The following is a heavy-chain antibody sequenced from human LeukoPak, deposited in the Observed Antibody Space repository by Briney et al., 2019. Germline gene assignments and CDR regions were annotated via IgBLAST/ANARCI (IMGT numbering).Heavy chain of an antibody. D-gene: IGHD4-17*01. Sequence: PSETLSLTCAVSSYSISSGSYWGWIRQSPGKGLEWVGSIFHSGNSYYNPSLKSRLTVSVDTSKNQFSLKLTSVTAADTALYYCERVTYVDDMLYQYFDYWGQGILVTVSS. CDR3: ERVTYVDDMLYQYFDY. CDR2: IFHSGNS. J-gene: IGHJ4*02. CDR1: SYSISSGSY. V-gene: IGHV4-38-2*01.